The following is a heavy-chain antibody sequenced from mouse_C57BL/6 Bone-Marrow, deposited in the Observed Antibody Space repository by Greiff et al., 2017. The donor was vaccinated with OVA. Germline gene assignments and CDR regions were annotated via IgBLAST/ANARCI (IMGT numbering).Heavy chain of an antibody. Sequence: EVKVVESGGGLVKPGGSLKLSCAASGFTFSSYAMSWVRQTPEKRLEWVATISDGGSYTYYPDNVKGRFTISRANAKNNLYLQMSHLKSEDTAMYYCASRIYYGNYAWFAYWGQGTLVTVSA. D-gene: IGHD2-1*01. CDR1: GFTFSSYA. CDR2: ISDGGSYT. CDR3: ASRIYYGNYAWFAY. J-gene: IGHJ3*01. V-gene: IGHV5-4*03.